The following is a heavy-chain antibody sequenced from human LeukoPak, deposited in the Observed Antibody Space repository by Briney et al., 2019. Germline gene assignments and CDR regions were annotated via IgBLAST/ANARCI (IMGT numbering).Heavy chain of an antibody. Sequence: GGSLRLSCAASGSGFSFSNAWMTWVRQAPGKGLEWVGRIKSKGDGGTTDYAAPAKGRFTMSRDDSQSTLYLQMNSLKVEDTAIYYCSTDWYDYWGQGTLVTVSS. CDR2: IKSKGDGGTT. CDR3: STDWYDY. D-gene: IGHD6-13*01. CDR1: GSGFSFSNAW. V-gene: IGHV3-15*01. J-gene: IGHJ4*02.